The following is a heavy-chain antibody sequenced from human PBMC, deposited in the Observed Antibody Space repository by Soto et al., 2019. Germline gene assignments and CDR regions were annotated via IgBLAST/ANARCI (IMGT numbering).Heavy chain of an antibody. CDR2: IYYSGST. J-gene: IGHJ5*02. V-gene: IGHV4-59*08. CDR1: SGSFIGNY. Sequence: SETLSLTCAVSSGSFIGNYWSWMRQPPGKGLEWIGYIYYSGSTYYNPSLKSRVTISVDTSKNQFSLKLSSVTAADTAVYYCARAMVVTQNWFDPWGQGTLVTVSS. CDR3: ARAMVVTQNWFDP. D-gene: IGHD2-21*02.